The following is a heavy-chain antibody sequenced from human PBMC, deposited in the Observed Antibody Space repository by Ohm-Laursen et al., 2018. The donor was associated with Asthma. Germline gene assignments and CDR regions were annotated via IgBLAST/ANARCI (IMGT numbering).Heavy chain of an antibody. J-gene: IGHJ3*02. Sequence: GSLRLSCAATGFTFSASAMHWVRQASGKGLEWVGRIRSKANNYATAYAASVKGRFTISRDDSKNTAYLQMNSLKTEDTAVYYCTLIGGGDAFDIWGQGTMVTVSS. CDR3: TLIGGGDAFDI. CDR2: IRSKANNYAT. CDR1: GFTFSASA. D-gene: IGHD3-16*01. V-gene: IGHV3-73*01.